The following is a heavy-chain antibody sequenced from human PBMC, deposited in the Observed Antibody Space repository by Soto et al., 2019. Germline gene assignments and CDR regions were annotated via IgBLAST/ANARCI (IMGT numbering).Heavy chain of an antibody. J-gene: IGHJ6*02. CDR3: GRDEPTLLYYYYGMDV. CDR1: GYTFTSYG. Sequence: ASVKVSCKASGYTFTSYGISWVRQAPGQGLEWMGWISAYNGNTNYAQKLQGRVTMTTDTSTSTAYMELRSLRSDDTAVYYCGRDEPTLLYYYYGMDVWGQGTTVTVSS. CDR2: ISAYNGNT. V-gene: IGHV1-18*01.